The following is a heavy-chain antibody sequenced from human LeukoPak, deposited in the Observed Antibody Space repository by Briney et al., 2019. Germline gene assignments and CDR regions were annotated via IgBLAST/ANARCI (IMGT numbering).Heavy chain of an antibody. V-gene: IGHV3-21*01. Sequence: GGSLRLSCAASGFTFSSYSMNWVRQAPGKGLEWASSISSSSSYIYYADSVKGRFTISRDYAKNSLYLQMNSLRAEDTAVYYCARDWGNWDFDYWGQGTLVIVSS. J-gene: IGHJ4*02. D-gene: IGHD1-1*01. CDR3: ARDWGNWDFDY. CDR2: ISSSSSYI. CDR1: GFTFSSYS.